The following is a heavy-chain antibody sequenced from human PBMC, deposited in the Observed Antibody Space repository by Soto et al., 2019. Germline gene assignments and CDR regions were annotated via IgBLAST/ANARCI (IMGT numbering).Heavy chain of an antibody. D-gene: IGHD3-10*01. CDR2: ISGSGVNT. CDR1: GFTFSSYA. V-gene: IGHV3-23*01. CDR3: AKDRGVAHREGLYFDY. J-gene: IGHJ4*02. Sequence: PGGSLRLSCAASGFTFSSYAMSWVRQAPGKGLEWVSAISGSGVNTYYPDSVKGRFTVSRDNSKNTLYLQMNSLRAEDTAVYYCAKDRGVAHREGLYFDYWGQGTLVTVSS.